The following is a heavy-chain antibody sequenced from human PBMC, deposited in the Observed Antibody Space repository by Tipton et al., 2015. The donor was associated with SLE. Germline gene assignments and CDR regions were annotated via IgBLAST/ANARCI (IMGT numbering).Heavy chain of an antibody. CDR3: ASRWNWYFDL. CDR1: GFTFDDYA. Sequence: SLRLSCAASGFTFDDYAMHWVRQAPGKGLEWVSGISWNSGSIGYADSVKGRFTISRDNAKNSLYLQMNSLRAEDTALYYCASRWNWYFDLWGRGTLVTVSS. D-gene: IGHD4-23*01. CDR2: ISWNSGSI. V-gene: IGHV3-9*01. J-gene: IGHJ2*01.